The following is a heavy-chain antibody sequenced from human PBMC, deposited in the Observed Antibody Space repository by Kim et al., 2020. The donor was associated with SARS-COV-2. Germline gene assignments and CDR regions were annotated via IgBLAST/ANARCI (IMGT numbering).Heavy chain of an antibody. J-gene: IGHJ4*02. CDR2: LYSGGTT. CDR3: ARGGYYDGSPYRYYFDY. V-gene: IGHV3-66*01. Sequence: GGSLRLSCAASGFSVSNNYMNWVRQAPGKGLEWVSILYSGGTTYYADSVKVRFIISRDNSKNTLFLQMNSLRAEDTAVYYCARGGYYDGSPYRYYFDYWGQGILVTVSS. CDR1: GFSVSNNY. D-gene: IGHD3-22*01.